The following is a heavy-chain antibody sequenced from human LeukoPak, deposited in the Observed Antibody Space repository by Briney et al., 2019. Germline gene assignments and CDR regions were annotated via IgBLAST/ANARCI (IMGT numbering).Heavy chain of an antibody. CDR2: ISSSSSTI. CDR1: GFTFTSHS. CDR3: ASLMTTVYYFDY. V-gene: IGHV3-48*02. D-gene: IGHD4-17*01. J-gene: IGHJ4*02. Sequence: GGSLRLSCAASGFTFTSHSMNWVRQAPGKGLVWISYISSSSSTIYYADSVKGRFTISRDNAKNSLYLQMSSLRDEDTAVYYCASLMTTVYYFDYWGQGTLVTVSS.